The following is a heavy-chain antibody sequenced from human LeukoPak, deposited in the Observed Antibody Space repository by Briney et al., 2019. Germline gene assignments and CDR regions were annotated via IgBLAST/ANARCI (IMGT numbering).Heavy chain of an antibody. D-gene: IGHD3-22*01. V-gene: IGHV1-18*01. CDR3: ARGRGEYMYASSGYDDLEY. Sequence: GASVKVSCKASNHPFTSYGISWVRQAPGQGLEWVGWISTDNGNTDYAQKFQGRVAMTTDTSTTTAYMELRSLRSDDTAVFYCARGRGEYMYASSGYDDLEYWGQGTPVTVSS. J-gene: IGHJ4*02. CDR1: NHPFTSYG. CDR2: ISTDNGNT.